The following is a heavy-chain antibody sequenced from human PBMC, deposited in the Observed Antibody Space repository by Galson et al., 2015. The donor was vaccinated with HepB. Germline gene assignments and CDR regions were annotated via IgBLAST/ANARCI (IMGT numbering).Heavy chain of an antibody. CDR1: GYTFTSYA. CDR2: INAGNGNT. D-gene: IGHD3-3*01. CDR3: ARGDYDFWCGYYPGAFDY. Sequence: SVKVSCKASGYTFTSYAMHWVRQAPGQRLEWMGWINAGNGNTKYSQKFQGRVTITRDTSASTAYMELSSLRSEDTAVYYCARGDYDFWCGYYPGAFDYWGQGTLVXVSS. J-gene: IGHJ4*02. V-gene: IGHV1-3*01.